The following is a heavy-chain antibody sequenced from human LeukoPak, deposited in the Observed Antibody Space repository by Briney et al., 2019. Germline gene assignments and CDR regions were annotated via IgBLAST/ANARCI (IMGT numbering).Heavy chain of an antibody. Sequence: PSETLSLTCTVSGGSISSSSYYWGWIRQPPAKGLEWIGSIYYSGSTYYNPSLKSRVTMSVDTSKNQFSLKLSSVTAADTAVYYCARDRVYYYDRQGGFDYWGQGTLVTVSS. D-gene: IGHD3-22*01. CDR2: IYYSGST. V-gene: IGHV4-39*07. J-gene: IGHJ4*02. CDR3: ARDRVYYYDRQGGFDY. CDR1: GGSISSSSYY.